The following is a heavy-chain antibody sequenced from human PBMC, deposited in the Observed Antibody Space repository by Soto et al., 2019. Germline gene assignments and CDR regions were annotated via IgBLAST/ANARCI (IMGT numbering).Heavy chain of an antibody. V-gene: IGHV1-18*01. J-gene: IGHJ4*02. CDR2: ISAYNGNT. Sequence: ASVKVSCKASGYTFTSYGISWVRQAPGQGLEWMGWISAYNGNTNYAQKLQGRVTMTTDTSTSTAYMELRSLRSDDTAVYYCARDRDTDDYGDYVFNYFDYWGQGTLVTVSS. CDR1: GYTFTSYG. D-gene: IGHD4-17*01. CDR3: ARDRDTDDYGDYVFNYFDY.